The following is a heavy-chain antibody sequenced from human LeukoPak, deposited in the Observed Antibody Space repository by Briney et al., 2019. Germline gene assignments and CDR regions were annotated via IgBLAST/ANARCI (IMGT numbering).Heavy chain of an antibody. CDR1: GFTFSSYG. D-gene: IGHD2-15*01. J-gene: IGHJ6*04. CDR2: ISGSGGST. Sequence: GGSLRLSCAASGFTFSSYGMSWVRQAPGKGLEWVSAISGSGGSTYYADPVKGRFTISRDNSKNTLYLQMNSLRAEDTAVYYCAKRDINPLHHWGKGTTVTVSS. V-gene: IGHV3-23*01. CDR3: AKRDINPLHH.